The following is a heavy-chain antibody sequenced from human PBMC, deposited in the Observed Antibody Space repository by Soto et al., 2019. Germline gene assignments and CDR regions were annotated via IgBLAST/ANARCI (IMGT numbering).Heavy chain of an antibody. CDR3: ARQGEGYDFWSGYLAGGMDV. Sequence: KTSETLSLTCTVSGGSISSSSYYWGWIRQPPGKGLEWIGSIYYSGSTYDNPSLKSRVTISVDTSKNQFSLKLSSVTAADTAVYYCARQGEGYDFWSGYLAGGMDVWGQGTTVTVSS. CDR2: IYYSGST. V-gene: IGHV4-39*01. J-gene: IGHJ6*02. CDR1: GGSISSSSYY. D-gene: IGHD3-3*01.